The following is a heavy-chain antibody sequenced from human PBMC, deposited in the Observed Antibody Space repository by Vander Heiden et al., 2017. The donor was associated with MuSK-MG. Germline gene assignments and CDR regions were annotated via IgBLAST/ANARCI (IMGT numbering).Heavy chain of an antibody. Sequence: EVQLVESGGVVVQPGGSLRLSCAASGFTFDDYTMHWVRQAPGKGLEWVSLISWDGGSTYYADSVKGRFTISRDNSKNSLYLQMNSLRTEETALYYCAKDYCSSTSCYRGGAFDIWGQGTMVTVSS. CDR3: AKDYCSSTSCYRGGAFDI. CDR1: GFTFDDYT. D-gene: IGHD2-2*01. J-gene: IGHJ3*02. V-gene: IGHV3-43*01. CDR2: ISWDGGST.